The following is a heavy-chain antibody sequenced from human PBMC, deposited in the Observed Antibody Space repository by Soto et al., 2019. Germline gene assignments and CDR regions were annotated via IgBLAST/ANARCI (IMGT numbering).Heavy chain of an antibody. CDR1: GFTFSSHA. Sequence: GGSLRLSCTASGFTFSSHAMTWVRQAPGKGLEWLAVISYDGSDKFYGDSVKGRFTISRDNSKNTLFLQVNSLREEDTAVYYCAREGPQSRLEYWGQGTLVTVSS. CDR3: AREGPQSRLEY. CDR2: ISYDGSDK. V-gene: IGHV3-30*03. J-gene: IGHJ4*02.